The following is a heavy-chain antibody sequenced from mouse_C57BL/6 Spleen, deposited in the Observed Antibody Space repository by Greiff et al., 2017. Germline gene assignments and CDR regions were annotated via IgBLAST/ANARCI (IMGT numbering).Heavy chain of an antibody. Sequence: GGGLVQPKGSLKLSCAASGFSFNTYAMNWVRQAPGKGLEWVARIRSKSNNYATYYADSVKDRFTISRDDSESMLYLQMNNLKTEDTAMYYCVRQLGYGAFDYWGQGTTLTVSS. V-gene: IGHV10-1*01. CDR1: GFSFNTYA. J-gene: IGHJ2*01. D-gene: IGHD3-2*02. CDR3: VRQLGYGAFDY. CDR2: IRSKSNNYAT.